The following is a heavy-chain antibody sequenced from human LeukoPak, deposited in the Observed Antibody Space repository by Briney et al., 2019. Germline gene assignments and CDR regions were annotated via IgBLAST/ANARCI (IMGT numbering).Heavy chain of an antibody. D-gene: IGHD3-22*01. J-gene: IGHJ3*02. CDR1: GYTFTSFG. Sequence: XSVKVSCKASGYTFTSFGISWLRQAPGQGLEWMGWISARNGNINYAQKFQGRVTMTTDTSTSTAYMELRSLRSDDTAVYYCARDNGGAYYFDTSAYYHNDAFDIWGQGTMVTVSS. V-gene: IGHV1-18*01. CDR2: ISARNGNI. CDR3: ARDNGGAYYFDTSAYYHNDAFDI.